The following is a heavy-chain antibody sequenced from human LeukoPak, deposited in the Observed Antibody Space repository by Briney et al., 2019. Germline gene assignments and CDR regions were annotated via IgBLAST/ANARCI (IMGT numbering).Heavy chain of an antibody. CDR1: EFTFSTYS. J-gene: IGHJ4*02. Sequence: GGSLRLSCAAPEFTFSTYSMNWVRQAPGKGLEWVSYLSSSGTTIYYADSVKGRFTISRDNAKNSLYLQMNSLRAEDTAVYYCAPLGEYSSSSGPFDYWGQGTLVTVSS. CDR3: APLGEYSSSSGPFDY. CDR2: LSSSGTTI. V-gene: IGHV3-48*01. D-gene: IGHD6-6*01.